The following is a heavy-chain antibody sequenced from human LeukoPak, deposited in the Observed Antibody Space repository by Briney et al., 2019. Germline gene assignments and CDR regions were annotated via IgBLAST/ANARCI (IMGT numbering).Heavy chain of an antibody. D-gene: IGHD3-10*01. CDR3: ARERDGSGTQRGLDY. CDR2: IYTSGST. V-gene: IGHV4-61*02. Sequence: SETLSLTCTVSGGSISSGSYYWSWIRRPAGKGLEWIGRIYTSGSTNYNPSLKSRVTISVDTSKNQFSLKLSSVTAADTAVYYCARERDGSGTQRGLDYWGQGTLVTVSS. J-gene: IGHJ4*02. CDR1: GGSISSGSYY.